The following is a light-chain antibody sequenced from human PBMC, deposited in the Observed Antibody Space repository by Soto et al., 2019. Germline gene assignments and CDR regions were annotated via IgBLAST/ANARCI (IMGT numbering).Light chain of an antibody. CDR3: QKSDHLPL. CDR1: QDISDY. J-gene: IGKJ3*01. V-gene: IGKV1-9*01. Sequence: DIQLTQSPSFLSASLGYIFTITFRASQDISDYLAWYQQRPGKAPKLLIYAASTLQSGVPSRFSGSGYGTDFTFTISSLRTEDIATYYCQKSDHLPLFGPGTKVDI. CDR2: AAS.